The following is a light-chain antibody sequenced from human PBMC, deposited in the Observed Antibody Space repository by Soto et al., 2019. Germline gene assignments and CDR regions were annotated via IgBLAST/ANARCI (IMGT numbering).Light chain of an antibody. CDR3: EKYRSSPSFT. CDR2: GAS. V-gene: IGKV3-20*01. CDR1: QSVSSSY. J-gene: IGKJ3*01. Sequence: EIVLTQSPGTLSLSPGERATLSCRASQSVSSSYLAWYQQKPGQAPRLLIYGASSRATGIPHRFSGSGSGTHFTLTISTLWPENFSVYNCEKYRSSPSFTFGPGTNVDIK.